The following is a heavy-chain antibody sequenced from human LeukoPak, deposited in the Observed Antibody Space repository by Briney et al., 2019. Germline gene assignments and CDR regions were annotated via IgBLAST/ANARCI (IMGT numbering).Heavy chain of an antibody. CDR1: GGSFSGYY. Sequence: ASETLSFTCAVYGGSFSGYYWSGIRQPPGKGLEWIGEINHSGSTNYNPSLKSRVTISVDTSKNQFSLKLSSVTAPDTAVYYCARGVAAAWRGLDWFDPWGQGTLVTVSS. CDR3: ARGVAAAWRGLDWFDP. J-gene: IGHJ5*02. CDR2: INHSGST. V-gene: IGHV4-34*01. D-gene: IGHD6-13*01.